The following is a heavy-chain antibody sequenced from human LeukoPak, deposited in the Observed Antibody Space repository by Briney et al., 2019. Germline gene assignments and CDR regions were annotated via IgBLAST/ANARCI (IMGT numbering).Heavy chain of an antibody. V-gene: IGHV1-18*01. CDR1: GYTFSKYG. J-gene: IGHJ4*02. Sequence: ASVKVSCKASGYTFSKYGISWVRQAPGQGLEWMGWISGYNAYTHYAQKLQGRVTMTTDTSTSTAYMELRSLRSDDTAVYYCARDRRLDYQLPADNWGQGTLVTVSS. CDR3: ARDRRLDYQLPADN. D-gene: IGHD2-2*01. CDR2: ISGYNAYT.